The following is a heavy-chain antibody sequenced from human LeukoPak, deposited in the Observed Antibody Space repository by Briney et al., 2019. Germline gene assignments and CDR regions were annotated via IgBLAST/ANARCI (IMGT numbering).Heavy chain of an antibody. V-gene: IGHV3-23*01. J-gene: IGHJ4*02. CDR1: GFTFSSYA. CDR3: ATDRTQSGGYYWDLEY. D-gene: IGHD3-22*01. Sequence: GGSLRLSCAASGFTFSSYAMSWVRQAPGKGLEWVSAISGSGGSTYYADSVKGRFTISRDNAKNSLYLQMNSLRAEDTAVYYCATDRTQSGGYYWDLEYWGQGTLVTVSS. CDR2: ISGSGGST.